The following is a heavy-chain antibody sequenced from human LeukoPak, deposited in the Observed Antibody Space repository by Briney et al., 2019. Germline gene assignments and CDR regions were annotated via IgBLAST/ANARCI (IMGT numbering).Heavy chain of an antibody. CDR3: ARHSNNLSGRGMDV. J-gene: IGHJ6*02. V-gene: IGHV3-53*01. D-gene: IGHD2/OR15-2a*01. Sequence: GGSLRLSCAASGFTVSSNYMSWVRQAPGKGLEWLSVIYSGGSTYYADSVKGRCTISRDNSKNTLYLQMNSLRAADTAVYYCARHSNNLSGRGMDVWGQGTTVTVSS. CDR2: IYSGGST. CDR1: GFTVSSNY.